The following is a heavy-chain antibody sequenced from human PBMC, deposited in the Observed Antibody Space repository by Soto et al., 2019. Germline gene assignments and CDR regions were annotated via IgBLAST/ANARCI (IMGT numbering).Heavy chain of an antibody. Sequence: GGSLRLSCAASGFTFSSYSMNWVRQAPGKGLEWVSYICSSSSTIYYADSVKGRFTISRDNAKNSLYLQMNSLRDEDTAVYYCASSAVSYYYGSGSYYGFHYYGMDVWGQGTTVTVSS. J-gene: IGHJ6*02. CDR1: GFTFSSYS. CDR3: ASSAVSYYYGSGSYYGFHYYGMDV. CDR2: ICSSSSTI. D-gene: IGHD3-10*01. V-gene: IGHV3-48*02.